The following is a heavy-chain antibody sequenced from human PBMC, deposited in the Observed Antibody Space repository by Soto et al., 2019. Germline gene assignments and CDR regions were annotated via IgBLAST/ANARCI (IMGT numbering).Heavy chain of an antibody. CDR1: GYTFTSYG. CDR3: ARLLGYCSSTSCFYYYYYYMDV. D-gene: IGHD2-2*01. CDR2: ISAYNGNT. V-gene: IGHV1-18*01. J-gene: IGHJ6*03. Sequence: QVQLVQSGAEVKKPGASVKVSCKASGYTFTSYGISWVRQAPGQGLEWMGWISAYNGNTNYAQKRQGRGTMTTDTSTSTAYMELRSLRSDDTAVYYCARLLGYCSSTSCFYYYYYYMDVWGKGTTVTVSS.